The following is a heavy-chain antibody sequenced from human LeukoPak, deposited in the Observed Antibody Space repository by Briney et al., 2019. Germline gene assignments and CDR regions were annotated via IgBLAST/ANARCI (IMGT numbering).Heavy chain of an antibody. Sequence: PSETLSLTCTVSGGSISSSSYYWSWIRQPPGKGLEWIGYIYYSGSTYYNPSLKSRVTISVDKSKNQFSLKLSSVTAADTAVYYCARGTLATTYFDYWGQGTLVTVSS. V-gene: IGHV4-61*05. CDR2: IYYSGST. J-gene: IGHJ4*02. CDR1: GGSISSSSYY. D-gene: IGHD5-12*01. CDR3: ARGTLATTYFDY.